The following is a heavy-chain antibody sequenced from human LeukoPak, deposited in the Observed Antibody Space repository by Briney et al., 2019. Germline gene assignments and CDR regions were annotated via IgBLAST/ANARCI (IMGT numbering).Heavy chain of an antibody. CDR3: TRDQPGSSWYSVGYFDY. D-gene: IGHD6-13*01. CDR2: IASKTYGGTA. Sequence: GGSLRLSCTASGFTFGDYAMTWVRQAPGKGLEWVGFIASKTYGGTAAYAASVKGRFTISRDDSKSIDYLQMNSLKTEDTAVYYCTRDQPGSSWYSVGYFDYWGQGTLVTVSS. J-gene: IGHJ4*02. V-gene: IGHV3-49*04. CDR1: GFTFGDYA.